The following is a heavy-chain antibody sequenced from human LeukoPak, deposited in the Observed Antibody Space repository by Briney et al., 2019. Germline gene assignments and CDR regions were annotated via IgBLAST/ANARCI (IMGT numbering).Heavy chain of an antibody. Sequence: PGGSLRLSCAASGFTFSDYYMSWIRQAPGKGLEWVSYISSSGSTIYYADSVKDRFTISRDNSKNTLYLHMNSLRVEDTAVYFCAKDRTGSSWETDYWGQGTLVTVSS. D-gene: IGHD6-13*01. J-gene: IGHJ4*02. V-gene: IGHV3-11*01. CDR3: AKDRTGSSWETDY. CDR1: GFTFSDYY. CDR2: ISSSGSTI.